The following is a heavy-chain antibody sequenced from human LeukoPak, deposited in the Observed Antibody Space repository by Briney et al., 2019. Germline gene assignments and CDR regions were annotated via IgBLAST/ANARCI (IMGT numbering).Heavy chain of an antibody. CDR3: ARVGYCSTTSCYWRAFDY. J-gene: IGHJ4*02. CDR2: ISNSGSSF. D-gene: IGHD2-2*01. CDR1: GFTFSDYY. V-gene: IGHV3-11*04. Sequence: GGSLRLSCAASGFTFSDYYMSWIRQAPGKGLEWVSYISNSGSSFYYADSVQGRFTISRDNTKNSLYLQMNSLRAEDTAVYYCARVGYCSTTSCYWRAFDYWGQGTLVTVSS.